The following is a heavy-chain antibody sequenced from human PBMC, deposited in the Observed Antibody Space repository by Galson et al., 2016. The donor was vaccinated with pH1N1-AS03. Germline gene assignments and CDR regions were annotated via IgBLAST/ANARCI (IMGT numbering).Heavy chain of an antibody. CDR2: ISGNGVST. D-gene: IGHD6-13*01. V-gene: IGHV3-64*01. CDR1: GFTFSSYA. CDR3: ARGPVSYSNYWFPPPDY. Sequence: SLRLSCAASGFTFSSYAMYWVRQAPGKGLEYVSVISGNGVSTYYAKSVKGRFTISRDNSKNTLYLQMGSLRAEDIAVYYCARGPVSYSNYWFPPPDYWGQGTLVTVSS. J-gene: IGHJ4*02.